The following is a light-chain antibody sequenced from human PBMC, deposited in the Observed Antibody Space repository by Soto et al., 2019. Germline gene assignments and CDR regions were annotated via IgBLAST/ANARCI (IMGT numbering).Light chain of an antibody. CDR1: PSVPNY. V-gene: IGKV3-20*01. Sequence: EIALTQSPATLSLSPGERATLSCRASPSVPNYVAWYQQKPGQAPRLLIYCASTRATGIPDRFSGSGSGTDFTLTISRLEPEDFAVYYCQQYGSSGTFGQGTKVDIK. CDR2: CAS. J-gene: IGKJ1*01. CDR3: QQYGSSGT.